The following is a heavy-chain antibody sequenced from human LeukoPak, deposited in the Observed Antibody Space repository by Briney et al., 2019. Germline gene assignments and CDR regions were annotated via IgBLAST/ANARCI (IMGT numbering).Heavy chain of an antibody. D-gene: IGHD3-3*01. CDR2: ISVYNGNT. V-gene: IGHV1-18*01. Sequence: ASVKVSCKASGYTFTSYGISWVRQAPGQGLEWMGWISVYNGNTKYVQKFQGRVAMTTDTSTRTAYMELRSLRSDDTAVYYCAKHTGSLYDFWSGYIDYWGQGTLVTVSS. CDR1: GYTFTSYG. J-gene: IGHJ4*02. CDR3: AKHTGSLYDFWSGYIDY.